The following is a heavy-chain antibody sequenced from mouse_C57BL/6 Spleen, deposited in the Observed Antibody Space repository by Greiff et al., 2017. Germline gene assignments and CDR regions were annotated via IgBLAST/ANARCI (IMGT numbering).Heavy chain of an antibody. J-gene: IGHJ2*01. CDR1: GYTFTDYY. CDR2: INPYNGGT. CDR3: ARKTITTVFDY. D-gene: IGHD1-1*01. V-gene: IGHV1-19*01. Sequence: EVKLMESGPVLVKPGASVKMSCKASGYTFTDYYMNRVKQSHGKSLVWLGVINPYNGGTSFNQKFKGKDTLTVDKSSSTAYMELNSLTSEDSAIYYCARKTITTVFDYWGQGTTLTVSS.